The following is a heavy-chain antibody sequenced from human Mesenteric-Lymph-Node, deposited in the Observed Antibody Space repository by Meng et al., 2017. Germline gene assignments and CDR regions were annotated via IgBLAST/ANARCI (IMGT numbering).Heavy chain of an antibody. D-gene: IGHD3-22*01. V-gene: IGHV1-2*06. Sequence: QGQLVRPGAGVKQPGASVKVSCKASGYTFTGYYMHWVRQAPGQGLEWMGRINPNSGGTNYAQKFQGRVTMTRDTSISTAYMELSRLRSDDTAVYYCARDEYYDSAFDYWGQGTLVTVSS. J-gene: IGHJ4*02. CDR2: INPNSGGT. CDR3: ARDEYYDSAFDY. CDR1: GYTFTGYY.